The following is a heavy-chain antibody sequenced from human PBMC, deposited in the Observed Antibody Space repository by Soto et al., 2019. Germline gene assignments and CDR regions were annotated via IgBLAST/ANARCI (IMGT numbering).Heavy chain of an antibody. V-gene: IGHV4-61*08. D-gene: IGHD6-13*01. CDR3: ARLLGSSWYYYYYGMDV. Sequence: PSETLSLTCSVSGGSIRSGGYYWSWIRQHPGKGLEWIGYIYYSGSTNYNPSLKSRVTISEDTSKNQISLKLSSVTAADTAVYYCARLLGSSWYYYYYGMDVWGQGTMVTVSS. J-gene: IGHJ6*02. CDR1: GGSIRSGGYY. CDR2: IYYSGST.